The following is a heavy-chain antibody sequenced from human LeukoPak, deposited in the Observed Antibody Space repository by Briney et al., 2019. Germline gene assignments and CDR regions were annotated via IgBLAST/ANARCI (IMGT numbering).Heavy chain of an antibody. CDR2: INTNTGNP. J-gene: IGHJ3*02. D-gene: IGHD6-19*01. V-gene: IGHV7-4-1*02. Sequence: ASVKVSCKASGYTFTSYAMNWVRQAPGQGLEWMGWINTNTGNPSYAQGFTGRFVFSLDTSVSTAYLQISSLKAEDTAVYYCARDSPSSSGWSFDNWGQGTMVTVSS. CDR1: GYTFTSYA. CDR3: ARDSPSSSGWSFDN.